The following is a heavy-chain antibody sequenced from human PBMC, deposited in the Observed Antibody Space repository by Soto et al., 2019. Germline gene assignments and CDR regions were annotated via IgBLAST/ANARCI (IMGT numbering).Heavy chain of an antibody. D-gene: IGHD2-21*02. V-gene: IGHV4-59*01. CDR2: IYYSGST. CDR3: ARNGDYYTYYFDY. J-gene: IGHJ4*02. CDR1: GGSISSYY. Sequence: SETLSLTCTVSGGSISSYYLSWFRQPPGKGLEWIGYIYYSGSTDYNPSLKSRVTISVDTSKNQFSLKLSSVTAADTAVYYCARNGDYYTYYFDYWGQGTLVTVSS.